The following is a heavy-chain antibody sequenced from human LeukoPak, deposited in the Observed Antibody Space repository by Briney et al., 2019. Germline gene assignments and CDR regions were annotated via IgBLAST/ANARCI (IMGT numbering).Heavy chain of an antibody. Sequence: ASETLSLTCTVSGDSINTKSYYWGWIRQPPGKGLEWIGSIYYSGNTYYNPSFKSRVTLSIDTSKNQFSLRLSSVTAADTAVYYCARHSYGTFDYWGQGTLVTVSS. D-gene: IGHD5-18*01. CDR2: IYYSGNT. CDR3: ARHSYGTFDY. V-gene: IGHV4-39*01. J-gene: IGHJ4*02. CDR1: GDSINTKSYY.